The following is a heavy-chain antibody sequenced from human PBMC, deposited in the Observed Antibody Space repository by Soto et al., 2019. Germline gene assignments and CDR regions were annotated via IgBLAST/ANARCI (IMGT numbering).Heavy chain of an antibody. J-gene: IGHJ4*02. CDR3: AREVGGEVGANDY. V-gene: IGHV1-69*08. CDR1: GGTFSSYT. Sequence: QVQLVQSGAEVKKPGSSVKVSCKASGGTFSSYTISWVRQAPGQGLEWMGRIIPILGIANYAQKFQGRVTITADKSTSTAYMELSSLRSEDTAVYYCAREVGGEVGANDYWGQGTLVTVSS. D-gene: IGHD1-26*01. CDR2: IIPILGIA.